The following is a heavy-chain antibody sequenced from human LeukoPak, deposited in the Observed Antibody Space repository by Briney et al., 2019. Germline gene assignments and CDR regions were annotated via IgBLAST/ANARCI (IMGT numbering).Heavy chain of an antibody. J-gene: IGHJ4*02. Sequence: PSETLSVTCAVSGGSISSGGYSWSWIRQPPGKGLEWIGYIYHSGSTYYNPSLKSRVTISVDRSKNQFSLKLSSVTAADTAVYYCARAGLWFGELEDYYFDYWGQGTLVTVSS. CDR2: IYHSGST. D-gene: IGHD3-10*01. CDR1: GGSISSGGYS. V-gene: IGHV4-30-2*01. CDR3: ARAGLWFGELEDYYFDY.